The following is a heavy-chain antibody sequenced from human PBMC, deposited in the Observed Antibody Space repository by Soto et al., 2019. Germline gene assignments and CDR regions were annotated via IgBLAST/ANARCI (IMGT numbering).Heavy chain of an antibody. J-gene: IGHJ4*02. CDR2: ISGSVGST. CDR3: AKERTIASRNFDH. CDR1: GFTFSDHG. V-gene: IGHV3-23*01. D-gene: IGHD6-6*01. Sequence: GGSLRLSCAASGFTFSDHGMHWVRQAPGKGLEWVSSISGSVGSTFYADSVKGRFTISRDNSMNTLYLQMNSLRAEDTAVYYCAKERTIASRNFDHWGQGALVTVSS.